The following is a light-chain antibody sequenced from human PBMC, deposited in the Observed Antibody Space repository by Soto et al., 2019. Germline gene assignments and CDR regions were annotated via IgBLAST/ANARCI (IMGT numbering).Light chain of an antibody. CDR1: QSVSSSY. CDR2: GAS. Sequence: EIVLTQSPGTLSLSPGERATLSCRASQSVSSSYLAWYQQKPGQAPRLLIYGASSRATGIPDRFSGSGSGTDFTLTISRLEPXXXAVXXXXXXGSSPLTFGGGTKVEIK. CDR3: XXXGSSPLT. J-gene: IGKJ4*01. V-gene: IGKV3-20*01.